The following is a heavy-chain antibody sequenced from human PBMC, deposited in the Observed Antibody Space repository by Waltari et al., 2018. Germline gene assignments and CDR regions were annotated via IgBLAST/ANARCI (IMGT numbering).Heavy chain of an antibody. J-gene: IGHJ6*03. V-gene: IGHV3-7*01. CDR1: GFTLSNYW. CDR3: ARDYYYYIDV. Sequence: EMQLVESGGGWVQPGGSMRLYCAVSGFTLSNYWMTWVRQAPGKGLEWVANIKQDGSEKSYVDSVKGRFTISRDNAKNSVYLQMNSVRAEDTALYYCARDYYYYIDVWGKGTTVTVSS. CDR2: IKQDGSEK.